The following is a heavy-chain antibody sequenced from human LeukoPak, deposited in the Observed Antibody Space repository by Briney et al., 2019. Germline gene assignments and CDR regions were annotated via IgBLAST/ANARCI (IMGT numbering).Heavy chain of an antibody. V-gene: IGHV4-30-4*08. CDR2: IYYSGST. CDR1: GGSISSGDYY. D-gene: IGHD2-2*01. Sequence: PSETLSLTCTVSGGSISSGDYYWSWIRQPPRKGLEWIGYIYYSGSTYYNPSLKSRVTISVDTSKNQFSLKLSSVTAADTAVYYCARKRQPAAPFDYWGQGTLVTVSS. CDR3: ARKRQPAAPFDY. J-gene: IGHJ4*02.